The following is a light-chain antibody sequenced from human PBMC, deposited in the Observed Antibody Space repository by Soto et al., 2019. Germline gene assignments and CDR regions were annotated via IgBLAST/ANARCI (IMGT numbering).Light chain of an antibody. Sequence: EIVLTQSPATLSLSPGERATLSCRASQSVSSYLAWYQQKPGQAPRLLIYDASNTATGIPARFSGSGSGTDFTLTISSLEPEDFAGYYCQQRSNCSFGPGTKVDIK. J-gene: IGKJ3*01. CDR1: QSVSSY. V-gene: IGKV3-11*01. CDR3: QQRSNCS. CDR2: DAS.